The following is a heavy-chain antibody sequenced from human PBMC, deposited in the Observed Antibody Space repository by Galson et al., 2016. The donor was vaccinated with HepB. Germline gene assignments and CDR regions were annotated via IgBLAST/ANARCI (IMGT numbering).Heavy chain of an antibody. CDR2: FDPEHGET. V-gene: IGHV1-24*01. CDR1: GYSLTELS. Sequence: SVKVSCKVSGYSLTELSMHWVRQSPGNTFEWMGGFDPEHGETIFAQNFQARVTMTEDTSTNTAYMELISLPSEDTAVYYCAAWVVRYYFDYWGQGTLVTVSS. CDR3: AAWVVRYYFDY. D-gene: IGHD4-17*01. J-gene: IGHJ4*02.